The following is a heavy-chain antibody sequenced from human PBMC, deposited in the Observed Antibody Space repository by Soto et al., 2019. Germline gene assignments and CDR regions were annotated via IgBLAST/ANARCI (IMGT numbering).Heavy chain of an antibody. V-gene: IGHV3-74*01. CDR2: VNPAGSAS. CDR1: GFTFSNYW. CDR3: ATGGYSYGWCY. J-gene: IGHJ4*02. Sequence: EVQLVESGGGLAQPGGSLRLSCVGSGFTFSNYWVHWVRQVTGKGPVWVSRVNPAGSASSYADFVQGRFTVSRDNAKNTIYLEMNSLSADDTAVHYCATGGYSYGWCYSGQGTLVTVSS. D-gene: IGHD5-18*01.